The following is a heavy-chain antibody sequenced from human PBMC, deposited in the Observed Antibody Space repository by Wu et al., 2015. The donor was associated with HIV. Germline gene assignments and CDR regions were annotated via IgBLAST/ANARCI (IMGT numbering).Heavy chain of an antibody. CDR1: GGTFINYA. J-gene: IGHJ2*01. Sequence: QVQLVQSGAEMKKPGSSVQVSCKTSGGTFINYAISWVRQAPGQGLEWMGMIIPSFGTPTYAQNFHDRVTLTADESTSTVYMELSGLRSEDTAVYYCARSYCSGGSCSVDNWYFDLWGRGTLVTVSS. CDR3: ARSYCSGGSCSVDNWYFDL. CDR2: IIPSFGTP. D-gene: IGHD2-15*01. V-gene: IGHV1-69*15.